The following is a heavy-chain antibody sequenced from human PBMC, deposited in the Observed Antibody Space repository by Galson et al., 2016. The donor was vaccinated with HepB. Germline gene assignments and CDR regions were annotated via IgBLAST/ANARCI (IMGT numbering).Heavy chain of an antibody. J-gene: IGHJ4*02. CDR3: ARGPNLDS. V-gene: IGHV3-53*04. D-gene: IGHD2-8*01. CDR1: GISIGGNY. CDR2: IYTSGDT. Sequence: SLRLSCAVAGISIGGNYMSWVRQAPGKGLAWVSLIYTSGDTNHADSVKGRFTISRHISENTLYLQMDSLRAEDTAIYYCARGPNLDSWGQGTPVTVSS.